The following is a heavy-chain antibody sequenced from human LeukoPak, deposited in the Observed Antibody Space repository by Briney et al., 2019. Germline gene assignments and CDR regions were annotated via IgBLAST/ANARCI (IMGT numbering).Heavy chain of an antibody. D-gene: IGHD3-22*01. J-gene: IGHJ4*02. CDR1: GYTLTELS. Sequence: ASVKVSCKVPGYTLTELSMHWVRQAPGKGLEWMGGFDPEDGETIYAQKFQGRVTMTEDTSTDTAYMELSSLRSEDTAVYYCATGWAYYDSSGYYCWGQGTLVTVSS. CDR3: ATGWAYYDSSGYYC. V-gene: IGHV1-24*01. CDR2: FDPEDGET.